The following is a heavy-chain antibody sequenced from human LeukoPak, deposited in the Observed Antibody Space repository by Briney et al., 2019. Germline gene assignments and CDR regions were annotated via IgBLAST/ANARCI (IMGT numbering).Heavy chain of an antibody. CDR3: AKRGVVIRVILVGFHKEAYYFDS. V-gene: IGHV3-23*01. CDR1: GINLSNYG. D-gene: IGHD3-22*01. Sequence: GGALRQFCAGCGINLSNYGMSWFRQATGRGLVGFAGISDSGGWKNYADSVNGRFTISRDNPKNTLYLQMNSLRAEDTAVYFCAKRGVVIRVILVGFHKEAYYFDSWGQGALVTVSS. J-gene: IGHJ4*02. CDR2: ISDSGGWK.